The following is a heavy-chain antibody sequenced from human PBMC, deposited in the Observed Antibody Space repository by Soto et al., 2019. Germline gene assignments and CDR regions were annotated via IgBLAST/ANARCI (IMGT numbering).Heavy chain of an antibody. V-gene: IGHV5-51*01. J-gene: IGHJ6*02. CDR2: IYPGDSDT. Sequence: GESLQISCKGSVYSFTSYWIAWVRQMPGKGLEWMGIIYPGDSDTKYSPSFQGQVTFSADKSISTAFLQWSSLKASDTAMYYCARIGQGSIYENSGYYSLEDGMEVWGQGTAVTV. CDR3: ARIGQGSIYENSGYYSLEDGMEV. CDR1: VYSFTSYW. D-gene: IGHD3-22*01.